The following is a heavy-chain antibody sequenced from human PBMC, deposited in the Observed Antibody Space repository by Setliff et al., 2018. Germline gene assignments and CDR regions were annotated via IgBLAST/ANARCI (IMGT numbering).Heavy chain of an antibody. J-gene: IGHJ6*03. V-gene: IGHV1-3*04. Sequence: ASVKVSCKASGYTFTSHAMHWVRQAPGQRLEWMGWINTGNDNTKYSQKFQGRVTITRDTSASTAYMELSSLRSEDTAVYYCARDRVPPLFGVGSYYYMDVWGKGTTVTVSS. CDR2: INTGNDNT. CDR3: ARDRVPPLFGVGSYYYMDV. D-gene: IGHD3-3*01. CDR1: GYTFTSHA.